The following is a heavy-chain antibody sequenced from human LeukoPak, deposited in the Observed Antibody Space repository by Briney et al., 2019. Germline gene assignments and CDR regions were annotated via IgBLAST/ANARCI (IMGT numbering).Heavy chain of an antibody. J-gene: IGHJ4*02. V-gene: IGHV1-18*01. Sequence: ASVKVSCKASGYTFTSYGISWVRQAPGQGLEWMGWISAYNGNTNYAQKLQGRVTMTTDTSTSTAYMELRSLRSDDTAVYYCARVDYDILTGYYGRLDYWGQGALVTVSS. CDR1: GYTFTSYG. CDR2: ISAYNGNT. CDR3: ARVDYDILTGYYGRLDY. D-gene: IGHD3-9*01.